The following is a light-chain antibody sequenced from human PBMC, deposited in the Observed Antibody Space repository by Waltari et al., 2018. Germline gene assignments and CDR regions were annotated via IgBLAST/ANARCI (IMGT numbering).Light chain of an antibody. CDR3: QHVGA. V-gene: IGKV1-33*01. J-gene: IGKJ4*01. CDR2: DAS. CDR1: HDIRAY. Sequence: MQMTQSRSSLSASVGARVTITCQASHDIRAYLNWYQQKPGKAHKLLIYDASTLQTGVPSMFSGSGSGTDFTFIINNLQPEDIAMYFCQHVGAFGGGTKVEFK.